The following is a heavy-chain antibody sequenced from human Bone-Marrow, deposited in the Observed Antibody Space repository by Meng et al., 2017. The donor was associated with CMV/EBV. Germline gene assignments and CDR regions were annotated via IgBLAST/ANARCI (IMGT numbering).Heavy chain of an antibody. Sequence: GESLKISCAASGFTFSSYAMSWVRQAPGKGLEWVSAMSGGVTSTYYADSVKGRFTISRDNSKNTLYLQMNSLRAEDTAIYYCAKGKASDQWGQGTRVTDSS. CDR1: GFTFSSYA. CDR2: MSGGVTST. CDR3: AKGKASDQ. V-gene: IGHV3-23*01. J-gene: IGHJ4*02.